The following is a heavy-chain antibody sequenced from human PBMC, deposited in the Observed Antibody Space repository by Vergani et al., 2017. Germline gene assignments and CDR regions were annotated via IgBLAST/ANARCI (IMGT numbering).Heavy chain of an antibody. V-gene: IGHV4-34*01. J-gene: IGHJ4*02. CDR2: INHSGRT. Sequence: QVQLQQWGAGLLKPSETLSLTCAVYGGSFSGYYWSWIRQPPGKGLEWIGEINHSGRTNYNPYLKSRVTISVDTSKNQFSLKLSSVTAADTAVYYCARVWPSDYDWYYFDYWGQGTLVTVSS. D-gene: IGHD5-12*01. CDR1: GGSFSGYY. CDR3: ARVWPSDYDWYYFDY.